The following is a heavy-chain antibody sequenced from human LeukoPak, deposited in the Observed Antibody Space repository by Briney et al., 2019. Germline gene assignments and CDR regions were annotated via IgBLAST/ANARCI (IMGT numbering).Heavy chain of an antibody. CDR3: ARDLRSRFSENFYYYMDV. D-gene: IGHD3-3*01. CDR1: GFTFSSYE. J-gene: IGHJ6*03. Sequence: GGSLRLSCAASGFTFSSYEMNWVRQAPGKGLEWVANIKQDGSEKYYVDSVKGRFTISRDNGKNSLYLQMNSLRAEDTALYYCARDLRSRFSENFYYYMDVWGKGTTVTVSS. V-gene: IGHV3-7*03. CDR2: IKQDGSEK.